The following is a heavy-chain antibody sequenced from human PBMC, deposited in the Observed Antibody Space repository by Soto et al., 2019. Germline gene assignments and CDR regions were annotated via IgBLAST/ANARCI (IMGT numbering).Heavy chain of an antibody. Sequence: QVQLQESGPGLVKPSQTLSLTCTVSGGSISSGGYYWSWIRKHPGKGLEWIGYIYYSGSTYYNPSLKSRVTISVDTSKNQFSLKLSSVTAADTAVYYCARARRVTIFGVVNDLPSSGMDVWGQGTTVTVSS. CDR1: GGSISSGGYY. J-gene: IGHJ6*02. CDR3: ARARRVTIFGVVNDLPSSGMDV. D-gene: IGHD3-3*01. CDR2: IYYSGST. V-gene: IGHV4-31*03.